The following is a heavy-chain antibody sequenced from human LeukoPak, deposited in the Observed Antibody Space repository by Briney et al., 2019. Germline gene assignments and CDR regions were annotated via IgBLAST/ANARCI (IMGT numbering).Heavy chain of an antibody. CDR3: AGGFGHNWSPFEN. Sequence: GGSLRLSCATSGFTFMNYWMHWVRQAPGKGLVWVSRINGDGSDIRYADFVKGRFTISRDNAKNTVSLQMDSLTDDDTALYFCAGGFGHNWSPFENWGQGTLVTVSS. D-gene: IGHD1-1*01. CDR1: GFTFMNYW. V-gene: IGHV3-74*01. J-gene: IGHJ4*02. CDR2: INGDGSDI.